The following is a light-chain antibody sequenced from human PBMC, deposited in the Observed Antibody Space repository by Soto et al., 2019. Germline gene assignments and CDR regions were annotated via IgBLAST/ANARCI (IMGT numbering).Light chain of an antibody. CDR3: QQDNNCCKFT. J-gene: IGKJ3*01. CDR2: GAS. CDR1: QSISSN. Sequence: EIVLTQSPATLSASPGERATLSCRASQSISSNLAWYQQKPGQAPMLLVSGASTRATGVPARFSGSGSGTEFTLSISSPPSEDFAVYYCQQDNNCCKFTFGTGTKVDVK. V-gene: IGKV3-15*01.